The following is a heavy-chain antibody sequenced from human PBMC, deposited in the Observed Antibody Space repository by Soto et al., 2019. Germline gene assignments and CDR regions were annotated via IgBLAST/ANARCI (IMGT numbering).Heavy chain of an antibody. V-gene: IGHV1-69*02. CDR3: ASGYYYDSSGYSSPGFDY. J-gene: IGHJ4*02. CDR2: IIPILGIA. CDR1: GGTFSSYT. D-gene: IGHD3-22*01. Sequence: QVQLVQSGAEVKKPGSSVKVSCKASGGTFSSYTISWVRQAPGQGLEWMGRIIPILGIANYAEKFQGRVTITADKTTRTAFMEVSSLRSEDTAVYYCASGYYYDSSGYSSPGFDYWGQGTLVTVSS.